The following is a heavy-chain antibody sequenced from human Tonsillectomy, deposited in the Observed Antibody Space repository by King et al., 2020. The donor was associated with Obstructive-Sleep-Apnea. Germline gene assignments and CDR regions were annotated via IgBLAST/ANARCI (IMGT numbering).Heavy chain of an antibody. Sequence: QVQLQESGPGLVKPSETLSLTCSVSGGSITSYYWSWIRQPPGKGLGWIGYMYKNGKTNYNPSLKSRVTKSVDTSKNQFSLKLTSVTAADTAVYYCARHNFGRLVLGASAFDLWGQGTMVTVSS. CDR3: ARHNFGRLVLGASAFDL. D-gene: IGHD1-26*01. J-gene: IGHJ3*01. CDR1: GGSITSYY. CDR2: MYKNGKT. V-gene: IGHV4-59*08.